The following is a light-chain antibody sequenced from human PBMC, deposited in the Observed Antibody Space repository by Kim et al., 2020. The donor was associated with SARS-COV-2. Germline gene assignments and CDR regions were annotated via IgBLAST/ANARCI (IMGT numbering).Light chain of an antibody. J-gene: IGLJ2*01. CDR1: SNNVGNQG. CDR2: RNN. Sequence: QAGLTQPPSVSKGLRQTATLTCTGNSNNVGNQGAAWLQQHQGHPPKLLSYRNNNRPSGISERFSASRSGNTASLTIIGLQPEDEADYYCSTWDSSLSAVIFGGGTQLTVL. V-gene: IGLV10-54*01. CDR3: STWDSSLSAVI.